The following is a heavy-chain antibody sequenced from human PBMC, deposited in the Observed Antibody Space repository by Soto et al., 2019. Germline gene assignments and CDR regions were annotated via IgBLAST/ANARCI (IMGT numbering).Heavy chain of an antibody. CDR2: IFPNVGTA. D-gene: IGHD6-19*01. Sequence: QVHLEQSGAEMKKPGTSVKVSCKASGGPFSTNEIDWVRQAPGQGLEWMGRIFPNVGTADYAQKFQGRLTIIADESAATVFMELNRLSPADTAVYFCARARYSSRWGTFDEWGQGTQVAVSS. V-gene: IGHV1-69*01. CDR1: GGPFSTNE. CDR3: ARARYSSRWGTFDE. J-gene: IGHJ4*02.